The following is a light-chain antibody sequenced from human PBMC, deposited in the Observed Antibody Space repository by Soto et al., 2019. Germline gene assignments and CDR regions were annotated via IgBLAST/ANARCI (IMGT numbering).Light chain of an antibody. J-gene: IGLJ1*01. CDR1: SSDVGNYNR. V-gene: IGLV2-18*02. Sequence: QSALTQPPSVSGSPGQSVTISCTGTSSDVGNYNRVSWYQQPPGAAPKLMIYEVTNRPSGVPDRFSGSKSGNTASLTISGLQAEDEADYYCSSYTSRYTYVFGTGTKLTVL. CDR3: SSYTSRYTYV. CDR2: EVT.